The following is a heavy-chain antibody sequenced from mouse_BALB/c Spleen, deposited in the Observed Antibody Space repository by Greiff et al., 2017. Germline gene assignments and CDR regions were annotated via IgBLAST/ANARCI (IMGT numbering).Heavy chain of an antibody. Sequence: DVQLQESGPGLVKPSQSLSLTCTVTGYSITSDYAWNWIRQFPGNKLEWMGYISYSGSTSYNPSLKSRISITRDTSKNQFFLQLNSVTTEDTATYYCARTSTVVEGWFAYWGQGTLVTVSA. D-gene: IGHD1-1*01. V-gene: IGHV3-2*02. CDR1: GYSITSDYA. CDR2: ISYSGST. J-gene: IGHJ3*01. CDR3: ARTSTVVEGWFAY.